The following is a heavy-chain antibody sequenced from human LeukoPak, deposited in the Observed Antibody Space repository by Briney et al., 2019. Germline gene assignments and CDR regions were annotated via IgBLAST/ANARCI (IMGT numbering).Heavy chain of an antibody. CDR3: ARAPRPGFWSGYCEY. V-gene: IGHV3-7*01. J-gene: IGHJ4*02. D-gene: IGHD3-3*01. CDR2: IKQDGGVE. CDR1: GFTFSSYW. Sequence: GGSLRLSCGASGFTFSSYWMSWVRQAPGKGLEWVANIKQDGGVEYYVDSVKGRFTISRDNAKNSLYLQMNSLRAEDTAVYYCARAPRPGFWSGYCEYWGQGTLVTVSS.